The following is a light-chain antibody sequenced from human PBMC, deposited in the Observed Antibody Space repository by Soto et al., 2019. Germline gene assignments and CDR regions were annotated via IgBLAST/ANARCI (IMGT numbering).Light chain of an antibody. Sequence: QSALTQPRSGYGAPGEAVGISCNRKSSDVGGYNYVSWYQQHPGKAPKLMIYDVTKRPSGVPDRFSGSKSGNTASLTISGLQAEDEADYYCCSYGGRLYVFGTGTKVTVL. V-gene: IGLV2-11*01. J-gene: IGLJ1*01. CDR1: SSDVGGYNY. CDR2: DVT. CDR3: CSYGGRLYV.